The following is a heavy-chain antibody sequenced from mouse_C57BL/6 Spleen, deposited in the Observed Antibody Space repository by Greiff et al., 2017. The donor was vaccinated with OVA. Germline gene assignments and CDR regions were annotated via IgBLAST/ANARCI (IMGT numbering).Heavy chain of an antibody. CDR2: IDPGNGDT. CDR1: GFNIKDDY. J-gene: IGHJ4*01. D-gene: IGHD1-1*01. V-gene: IGHV14-4*01. Sequence: EVKLMESGAELVRPGASVKLSCTASGFNIKDDYMHWVQQRPEQGLEWIGWIDPGNGDTEYASKFQGKATITADTSSNTPYLQLRSLTSEDTAVYYCTTYGSHYAMDYWGQGTSVTVSS. CDR3: TTYGSHYAMDY.